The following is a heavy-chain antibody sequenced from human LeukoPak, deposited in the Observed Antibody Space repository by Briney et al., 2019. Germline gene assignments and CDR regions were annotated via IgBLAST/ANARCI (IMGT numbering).Heavy chain of an antibody. V-gene: IGHV3-64*02. CDR1: GFTFHTYA. CDR3: ARKARTRFVSLYYMDV. D-gene: IGHD3-9*01. Sequence: PGGSLRLSCAASGFTFHTYAMHWVRQAPGKGLEYVSGISYSGGSTYYEESVKGRFIISRDNSKNTLYLHMGSLRREDMAVYYCARKARTRFVSLYYMDVWGKGTTVTVSS. CDR2: ISYSGGST. J-gene: IGHJ6*03.